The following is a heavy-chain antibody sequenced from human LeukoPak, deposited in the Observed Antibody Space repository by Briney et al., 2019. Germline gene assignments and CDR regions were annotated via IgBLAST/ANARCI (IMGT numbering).Heavy chain of an antibody. CDR3: ARDRGYCSGGSCYSPPSHFDY. V-gene: IGHV3-48*01. Sequence: GGSLRLSCAASGFTFSSYSMNWVRQAPGKGLEWVSYISSSSSTIYYADSVKGRFTISRDNAKNSLYLQMNSLRAEDTAVYYCARDRGYCSGGSCYSPPSHFDYWGQGTLVTVSS. D-gene: IGHD2-15*01. J-gene: IGHJ4*02. CDR1: GFTFSSYS. CDR2: ISSSSSTI.